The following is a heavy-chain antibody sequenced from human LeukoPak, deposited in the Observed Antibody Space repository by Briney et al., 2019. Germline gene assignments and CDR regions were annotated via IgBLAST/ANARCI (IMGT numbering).Heavy chain of an antibody. D-gene: IGHD3-3*01. CDR2: INPNSGGT. CDR1: GYTFTGYY. V-gene: IGHV1-2*02. CDR3: ARGRNDFWSGYYMVGYYYYYYMDV. J-gene: IGHJ6*03. Sequence: VASVKVSCKASGYTFTGYYMHWVRQAPGQGLEWMGWINPNSGGTNYAQKFQGRVTMTRDTSISTAYMELSRLRSEDTAVYYCARGRNDFWSGYYMVGYYYYYYMDVWGKGTTVTVSS.